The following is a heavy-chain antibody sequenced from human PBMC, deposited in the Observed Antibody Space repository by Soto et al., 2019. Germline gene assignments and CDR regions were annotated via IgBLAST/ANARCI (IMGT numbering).Heavy chain of an antibody. D-gene: IGHD2-21*02. CDR1: GYSFTSYW. CDR3: ARRPAYCGGDCYTDVSFGF. Sequence: PGESLKISCKGSGYSFTSYWIGWVRQMPGKGLEWMGIIYPGDSDTRYSPSFQGQVTISADKSISTAYLQWSSLKASDTDMYYCARRPAYCGGDCYTDVSFGFWGKGTLVTVSS. J-gene: IGHJ4*02. V-gene: IGHV5-51*01. CDR2: IYPGDSDT.